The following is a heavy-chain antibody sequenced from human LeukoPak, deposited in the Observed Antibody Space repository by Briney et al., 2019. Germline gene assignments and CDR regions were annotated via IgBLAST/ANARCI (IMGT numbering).Heavy chain of an antibody. CDR1: GGSTISNHF. D-gene: IGHD5-18*01. Sequence: SETLSLTCTVSGGSTISNHFWGWIRQPPGKGLEWIGSIYYSGITYYNTSLKSRVTMAVDTSKNQISLHLSSVTAADTAVYYCARRTVDTSQVTWFDPWGQGTLVVVSS. CDR2: IYYSGIT. J-gene: IGHJ5*02. V-gene: IGHV4-39*01. CDR3: ARRTVDTSQVTWFDP.